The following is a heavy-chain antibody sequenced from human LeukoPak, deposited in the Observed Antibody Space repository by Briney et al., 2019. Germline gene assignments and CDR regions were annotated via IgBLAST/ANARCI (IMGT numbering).Heavy chain of an antibody. Sequence: GGSLRLSCAASGFSFSTYWMTWVRQAPGKGLEWVANINQDGSEKHYVDSVKGRFTISRDNAKNSSYLQMNSLRAEDTAVYYCARDNVRKDDYWGQGTLVTVSS. CDR3: ARDNVRKDDY. V-gene: IGHV3-7*01. D-gene: IGHD2-8*01. CDR2: INQDGSEK. CDR1: GFSFSTYW. J-gene: IGHJ4*02.